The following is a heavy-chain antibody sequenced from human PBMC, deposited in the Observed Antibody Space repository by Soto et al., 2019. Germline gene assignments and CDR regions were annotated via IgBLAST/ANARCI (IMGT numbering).Heavy chain of an antibody. J-gene: IGHJ6*02. Sequence: EVQLVQSGAEVKKPGESLKISCKGSGYSFTTYWIGWVRQMPGKGLEWMGIIYPVDSHTRYSPSFQGQVTISADKSISTAYLQWSSLKASDTAIYYCASSAQRGYGSGWSDYYYFGMDVWGPGTTVTVSS. CDR2: IYPVDSHT. D-gene: IGHD6-19*01. CDR1: GYSFTTYW. CDR3: ASSAQRGYGSGWSDYYYFGMDV. V-gene: IGHV5-51*01.